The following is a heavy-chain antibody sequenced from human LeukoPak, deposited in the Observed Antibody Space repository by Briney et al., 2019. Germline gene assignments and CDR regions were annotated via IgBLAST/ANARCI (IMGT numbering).Heavy chain of an antibody. CDR3: AKGYSSTWNFFDF. CDR1: GFNLRSYA. CDR2: LSGSGGST. Sequence: GGSLRLSCVASGFNLRSYAMSWVRQAPGKGLEWVSSLSGSGGSTYYADSMKGRFTISRDNSKNTLHLQMNSLRAEDTAVYYCAKGYSSTWNFFDFWGQGNLVTVSS. J-gene: IGHJ4*02. V-gene: IGHV3-23*01. D-gene: IGHD2-2*01.